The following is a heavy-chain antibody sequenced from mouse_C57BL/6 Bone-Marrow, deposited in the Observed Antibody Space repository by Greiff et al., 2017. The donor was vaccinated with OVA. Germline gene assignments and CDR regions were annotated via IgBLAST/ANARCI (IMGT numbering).Heavy chain of an antibody. J-gene: IGHJ1*03. CDR1: GYTFTSYW. CDR2: IDPSDSYT. CDR3: ASSSLYWYFDV. Sequence: QVQLQQPGAELVMPGASVKLSCKASGYTFTSYWMHWVKQRPGQGLEWIGEIDPSDSYTNYNQQFKGKSTLTVDKSSSTAYMQLSSLTSEDSAVYYCASSSLYWYFDVWGTGTTVTVSS. V-gene: IGHV1-69*01.